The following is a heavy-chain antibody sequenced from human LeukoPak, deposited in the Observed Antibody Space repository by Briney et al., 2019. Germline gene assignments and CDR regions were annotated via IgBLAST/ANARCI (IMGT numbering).Heavy chain of an antibody. J-gene: IGHJ4*02. CDR2: IRNDGSNE. CDR3: AKDRGDLPPYFDY. D-gene: IGHD2-21*02. CDR1: GFSFGVYA. Sequence: GGSLRLSCAASGFSFGVYAMHWVRQAQGKGLEWVAFIRNDGSNENYADSVKGRFTISRDKSKNTLYLQMNSLRAEDTAVYYCAKDRGDLPPYFDYWGQGTLVTVSS. V-gene: IGHV3-30*02.